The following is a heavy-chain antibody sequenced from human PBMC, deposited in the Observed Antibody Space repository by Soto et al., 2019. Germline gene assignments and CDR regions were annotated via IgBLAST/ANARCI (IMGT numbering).Heavy chain of an antibody. D-gene: IGHD2-15*01. CDR2: VNPRNGGP. Sequence: QVQLVQSGADVKKPGASVKVSCTASGYTFTSYFMHWVRQAPGQGLEWMGKVNPRNGGPTYAQRFQGRLNMTRDTSTSTVYMELSSLRSEDTAVYYCAFAALTPYWGQGTLVPVSS. CDR1: GYTFTSYF. J-gene: IGHJ4*02. V-gene: IGHV1-46*01. CDR3: AFAALTPY.